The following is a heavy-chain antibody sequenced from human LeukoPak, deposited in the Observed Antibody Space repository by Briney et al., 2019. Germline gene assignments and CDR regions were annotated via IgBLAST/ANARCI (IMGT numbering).Heavy chain of an antibody. CDR2: ITGSGGGT. CDR3: AKDIMLMIGGYYYGMDV. Sequence: GGSLRLSCDASGFTFSRYAMIWVRQSPGKGLEWVSAITGSGGGTQYADSVRGRFTVPRDNSKNTLYLQMNSLRAEDTAVYYCAKDIMLMIGGYYYGMDVWGQGTTVTVSS. J-gene: IGHJ6*02. CDR1: GFTFSRYA. D-gene: IGHD3-22*01. V-gene: IGHV3-23*01.